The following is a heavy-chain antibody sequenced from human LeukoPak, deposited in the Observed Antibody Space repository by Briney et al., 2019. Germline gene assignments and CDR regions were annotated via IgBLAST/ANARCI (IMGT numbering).Heavy chain of an antibody. D-gene: IGHD5-12*01. V-gene: IGHV3-33*01. CDR1: GFTFSSYG. CDR2: IWYDGSNK. Sequence: PGGSLRLSCAASGFTFSSYGMHWVRQAPGKGLEWVAVIWYDGSNKYYADSVKGRFTISRDNSKNTLYLQMNSLRAEDTAVYYCARFGGYDPGYFDYWGQGTLVTVSS. J-gene: IGHJ4*02. CDR3: ARFGGYDPGYFDY.